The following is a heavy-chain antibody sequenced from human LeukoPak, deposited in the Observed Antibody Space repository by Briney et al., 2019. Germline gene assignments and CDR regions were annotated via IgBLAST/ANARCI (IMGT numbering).Heavy chain of an antibody. V-gene: IGHV1-69*05. D-gene: IGHD6-19*01. CDR1: GGTFSSYA. J-gene: IGHJ6*03. CDR2: IIPIFGTA. Sequence: GASVKVSCKASGGTFSSYAISWVRQAPGQGLEWMGGIIPIFGTANCAQKFQGRVTITTDESTSTAYMELSSLRSEDTAVYYCARGQWLDLGHYYYYMDVWGKGTTVTVSS. CDR3: ARGQWLDLGHYYYYMDV.